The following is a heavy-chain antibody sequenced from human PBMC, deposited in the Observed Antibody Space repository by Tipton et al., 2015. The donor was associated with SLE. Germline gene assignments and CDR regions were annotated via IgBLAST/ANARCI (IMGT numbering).Heavy chain of an antibody. J-gene: IGHJ4*02. V-gene: IGHV3-30-3*01. Sequence: SLRLSCAASGFTFSSYAMHWVRQAPGKGLEWVAVISYDGSNKYYADSVKGRFTISRDISKNTLYLQMNSLRAEDTAVYHCARDKGGITMIVPPDYWGQGTLATVSS. CDR1: GFTFSSYA. CDR2: ISYDGSNK. CDR3: ARDKGGITMIVPPDY. D-gene: IGHD3-22*01.